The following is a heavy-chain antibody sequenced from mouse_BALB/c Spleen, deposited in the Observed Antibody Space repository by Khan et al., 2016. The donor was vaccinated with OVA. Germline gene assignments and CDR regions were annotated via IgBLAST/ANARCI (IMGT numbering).Heavy chain of an antibody. Sequence: QVQLQQSGPGLVAPSQSLSITCTVSGFSLSNYGVHWVRQPPGKGLEWLGVIWTGGITNYNSALMSRLSINKDNSKSQVFLKMNRLQTDDTAIYYCARSYDYDVGGFAYWGQGTLVTVSA. CDR3: ARSYDYDVGGFAY. D-gene: IGHD2-4*01. V-gene: IGHV2-9*02. J-gene: IGHJ3*01. CDR1: GFSLSNYG. CDR2: IWTGGIT.